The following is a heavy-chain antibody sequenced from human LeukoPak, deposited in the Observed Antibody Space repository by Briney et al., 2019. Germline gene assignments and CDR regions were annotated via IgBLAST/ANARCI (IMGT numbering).Heavy chain of an antibody. CDR1: GGSFSGYY. V-gene: IGHV4-34*01. D-gene: IGHD6-13*01. Sequence: SETLSLTCAVYGGSFSGYYWSWIRQPPGKGLEWIGEINHSGSTNYNPSLKSRVTISVDTSKNQFSLKLSSVTAEDTAVYYCARALYSSSWTYWGQGTLVTVSS. CDR2: INHSGST. CDR3: ARALYSSSWTY. J-gene: IGHJ4*02.